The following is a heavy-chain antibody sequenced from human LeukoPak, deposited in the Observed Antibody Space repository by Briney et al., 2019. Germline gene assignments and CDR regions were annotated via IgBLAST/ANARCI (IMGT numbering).Heavy chain of an antibody. CDR3: AIHQAGTTVTPYQFDY. CDR2: IRYDGSNK. Sequence: GGSLRLSCAASGFTFSSYGMHWVRQAPGKGLEWVAFIRYDGSNKYYADSVKGRFTISRDNSKNTLYLQMNSLRAEDTALYYCAIHQAGTTVTPYQFDYWGQGTLVTVSS. CDR1: GFTFSSYG. D-gene: IGHD4-17*01. V-gene: IGHV3-30*02. J-gene: IGHJ4*02.